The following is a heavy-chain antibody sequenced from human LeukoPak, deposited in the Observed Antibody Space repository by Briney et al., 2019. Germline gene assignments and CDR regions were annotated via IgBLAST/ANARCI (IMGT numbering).Heavy chain of an antibody. CDR1: GGSISSGGYY. CDR3: ARDLYNWGAYYYGMDV. Sequence: PSQTLSLICTVSGGSISSGGYYCTWIRQPPGKGLEWIANIYYSGSTYYNPSLKSRVSISVDKSKNQFSLKLSSVTAADTAVYYCARDLYNWGAYYYGMDVWGQGTTVTVSS. D-gene: IGHD1-20*01. CDR2: IYYSGST. V-gene: IGHV4-31*03. J-gene: IGHJ6*02.